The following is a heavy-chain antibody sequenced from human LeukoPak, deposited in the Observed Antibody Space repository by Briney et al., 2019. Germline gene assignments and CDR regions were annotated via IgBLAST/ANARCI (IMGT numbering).Heavy chain of an antibody. CDR2: ISSSSSTI. CDR3: VRGGLYHYSGTSGDY. V-gene: IGHV3-48*04. J-gene: IGHJ4*02. CDR1: GFTFSSYG. D-gene: IGHD1-26*01. Sequence: GGSLRLSCAASGFTFSSYGMTWVRQAPGKGLEWVSYISSSSSTIYYADSVKGRFTISRDNAKNSLYLQLSSLGAEDTAVYYCVRGGLYHYSGTSGDYWGQGTLVTVSS.